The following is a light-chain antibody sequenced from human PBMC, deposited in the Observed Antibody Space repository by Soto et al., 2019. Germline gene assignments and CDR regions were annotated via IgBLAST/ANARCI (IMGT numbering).Light chain of an antibody. CDR3: QQSNSAPWT. CDR2: VAS. J-gene: IGKJ1*01. CDR1: QSISRF. V-gene: IGKV1-39*01. Sequence: DIQMTQSPSSLSASVGDRVTITCRASQSISRFLNWYQHQPGKAPKLLIYVASSLESGVPSRFSDSGSGTDFTLTISSLQPDDFATYYCQQSNSAPWTLGQGTKVEIK.